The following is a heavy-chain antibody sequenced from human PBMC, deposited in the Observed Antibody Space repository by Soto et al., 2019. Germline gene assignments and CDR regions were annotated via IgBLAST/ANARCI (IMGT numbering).Heavy chain of an antibody. Sequence: EVQLLESGGGLVQPGGSLRLSCAASGFTFSSYAMSWVRQAPGKGLEWVSAISGSGGSTYYADSVKGRFTISRDNSKNTLYLQMNSLRAEDTAVYYCAKSYGLGYGDYSHNWFDPWGQGTLVTVSS. CDR3: AKSYGLGYGDYSHNWFDP. CDR1: GFTFSSYA. V-gene: IGHV3-23*01. J-gene: IGHJ5*02. D-gene: IGHD4-17*01. CDR2: ISGSGGST.